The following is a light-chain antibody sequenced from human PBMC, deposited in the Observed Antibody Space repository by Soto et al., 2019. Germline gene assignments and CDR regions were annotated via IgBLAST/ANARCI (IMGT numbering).Light chain of an antibody. V-gene: IGLV2-14*01. CDR1: SSDVGGYNY. CDR2: DVS. J-gene: IGLJ3*02. CDR3: SSYTSSSTLV. Sequence: QSALTQPASVSGSPGQSITISCTGTSSDVGGYNYVSWYQQQPGKAPKLMIYDVSNRPSGVSNRFSGSKSGNTASLTISGLQAEDEAHYYCSSYTSSSTLVFGGGTKVTVL.